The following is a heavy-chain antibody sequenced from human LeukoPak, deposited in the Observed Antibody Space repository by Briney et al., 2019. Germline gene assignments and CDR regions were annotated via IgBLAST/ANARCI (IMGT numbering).Heavy chain of an antibody. CDR2: VNWDGRST. Sequence: PGGSLRLSCAAPGFTFDDYGMSWVRQVPGKGLGWVSGVNWDGRSTGYADSVMGRFTISRDNAKNSLYLQMNSLRVEDTALYYCARVAGSNNWYFDYWGQGTLVIVSS. CDR3: ARVAGSNNWYFDY. J-gene: IGHJ4*02. D-gene: IGHD1-1*01. CDR1: GFTFDDYG. V-gene: IGHV3-20*04.